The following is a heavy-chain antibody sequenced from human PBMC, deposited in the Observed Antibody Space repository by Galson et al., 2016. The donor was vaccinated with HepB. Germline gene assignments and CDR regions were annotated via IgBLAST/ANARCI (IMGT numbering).Heavy chain of an antibody. J-gene: IGHJ4*02. D-gene: IGHD1-1*01. CDR2: ISSSSTYI. Sequence: SLRLSCAASGFTFSSYNMNWVRQAPGRGLERVSYISSSSTYIYYTDSVKGRFTISRDNAKNSLYLQMNSLRAEDTAVYYCARDRDRSNWDFDFWGQGTLVTVSS. CDR3: ARDRDRSNWDFDF. CDR1: GFTFSSYN. V-gene: IGHV3-21*01.